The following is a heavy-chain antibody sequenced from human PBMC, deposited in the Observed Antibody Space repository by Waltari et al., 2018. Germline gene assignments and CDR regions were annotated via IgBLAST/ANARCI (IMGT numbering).Heavy chain of an antibody. CDR1: GFTFSSYG. Sequence: QVQLVESGGGVVQPGRSLRLSCAASGFTFSSYGMHWVRQAPGKGLEWVAVIWYDGSNKYYADSVKGRFTIARDNSKNTLYLQMNSLRAEDTAMYYCAKEAFGELLSYYFDYWGQGTLVTVSS. J-gene: IGHJ4*02. CDR2: IWYDGSNK. V-gene: IGHV3-30*18. D-gene: IGHD3-10*01. CDR3: AKEAFGELLSYYFDY.